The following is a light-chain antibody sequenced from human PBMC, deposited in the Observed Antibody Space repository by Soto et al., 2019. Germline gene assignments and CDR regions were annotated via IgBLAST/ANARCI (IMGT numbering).Light chain of an antibody. CDR2: GAS. V-gene: IGKV3-15*01. J-gene: IGKJ5*01. CDR3: QQRNK. CDR1: QSVSSN. Sequence: EIVMTQAPATLSVSSGERATLSCRASQSVSSNLAWYQQKPGQAPRLLIYGASTRATGIPARFSGSRSGTDFTLPISSLEPEDFGVYFCQQRNKFGQGTRLEIK.